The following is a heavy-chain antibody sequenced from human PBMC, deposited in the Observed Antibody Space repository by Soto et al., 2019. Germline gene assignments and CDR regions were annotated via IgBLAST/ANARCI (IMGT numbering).Heavy chain of an antibody. CDR2: ISGSGGST. V-gene: IGHV3-23*01. CDR3: AKDPGYYYDSSGYFDY. J-gene: IGHJ4*02. Sequence: GGSLRLSCAASGFTFSSYAMSWVRQAPGKGLEWVSAISGSGGSTYYADSVKGRFTISRDNSKNTLYLQMNSLRAEDTAVYYCAKDPGYYYDSSGYFDYWGQGTLVTVSS. CDR1: GFTFSSYA. D-gene: IGHD3-22*01.